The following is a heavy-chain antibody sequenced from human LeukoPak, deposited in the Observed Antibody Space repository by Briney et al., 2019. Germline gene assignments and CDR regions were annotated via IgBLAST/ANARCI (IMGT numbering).Heavy chain of an antibody. J-gene: IGHJ4*02. D-gene: IGHD1-26*01. CDR3: AGSMGATTYFDY. V-gene: IGHV3-21*01. CDR1: GFTFSSYS. CDR2: ISSSSSYI. Sequence: GGSLRLSCAASGFTFSSYSMNWVRQAPGKGLEWVSSISSSSSYIYYADSVKGRFTISRDNAKNSLYLQMNSLRAEDTAVYYCAGSMGATTYFDYWGQGTLVTVSS.